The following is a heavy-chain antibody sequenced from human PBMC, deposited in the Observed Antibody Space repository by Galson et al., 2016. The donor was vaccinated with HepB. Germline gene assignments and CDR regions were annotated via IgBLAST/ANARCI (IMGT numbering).Heavy chain of an antibody. V-gene: IGHV3-53*01. CDR1: GFSVSGNY. J-gene: IGHJ6*02. CDR3: ARDRAGYGMDV. CDR2: IYTDGAT. Sequence: SLRLSCAVSGFSVSGNYMSWVRQAPGKGLEWVSVIYTDGATFYADSVQGRFTISRDNSKNTVYLQMNSLRADDTAVYYCARDRAGYGMDVWGQGTAVTVS.